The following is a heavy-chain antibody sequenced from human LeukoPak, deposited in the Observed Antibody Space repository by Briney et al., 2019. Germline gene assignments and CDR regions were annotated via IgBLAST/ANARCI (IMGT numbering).Heavy chain of an antibody. Sequence: SETLSLTCTVSGGSISSSSYYWGWIRQPPGKGLECIGSIYYSGSTYYNPSLKSRVTISVDTSKNQFSLKLSSVTAADTAVYYCARHKREYSYGRIDYWGQGTLVTVSS. D-gene: IGHD5-18*01. V-gene: IGHV4-39*01. CDR3: ARHKREYSYGRIDY. J-gene: IGHJ4*02. CDR2: IYYSGST. CDR1: GGSISSSSYY.